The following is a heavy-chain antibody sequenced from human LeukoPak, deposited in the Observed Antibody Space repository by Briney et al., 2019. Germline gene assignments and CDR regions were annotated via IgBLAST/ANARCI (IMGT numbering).Heavy chain of an antibody. Sequence: SCKASGYTFTSYDINWVRQAPGKGLEWVSSISSSSSYIYYADSVKGRFTISRDNAKNSLYLQMNSLRAEDTAVYYCARARGHDYGDYPNWGQGTLVTVSS. CDR2: ISSSSSYI. D-gene: IGHD4-17*01. CDR3: ARARGHDYGDYPN. CDR1: GYTFTSYD. V-gene: IGHV3-21*01. J-gene: IGHJ4*02.